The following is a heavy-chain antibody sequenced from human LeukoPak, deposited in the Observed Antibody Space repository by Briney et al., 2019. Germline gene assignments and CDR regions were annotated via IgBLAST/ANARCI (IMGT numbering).Heavy chain of an antibody. V-gene: IGHV4-59*08. J-gene: IGHJ4*02. Sequence: SETLSLTCTVSGGSISSYYWSWIRQPPGKGLEWIGYIYYSGSTNYNPSLKSRVTISVDTSKNQFSLKLSSVTAADTAVYYCARYGTGSYYFDYWGQGTLVTVSS. D-gene: IGHD3-10*01. CDR1: GGSISSYY. CDR3: ARYGTGSYYFDY. CDR2: IYYSGST.